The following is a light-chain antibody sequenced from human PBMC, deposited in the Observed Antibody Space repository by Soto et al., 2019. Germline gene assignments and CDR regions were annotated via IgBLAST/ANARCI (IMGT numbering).Light chain of an antibody. CDR3: MQALQTPPT. CDR2: LGS. CDR1: QSLLHSNGYNY. Sequence: DIVMTQSPLSLPVTPGEPASISCRSSQSLLHSNGYNYLDWYLQKPGQSPQLLISLGSNRASGVPDRFSGSGSGKDFTLKISRVEAEDVGVYYCMQALQTPPTFGQGTKVEIK. J-gene: IGKJ1*01. V-gene: IGKV2-28*01.